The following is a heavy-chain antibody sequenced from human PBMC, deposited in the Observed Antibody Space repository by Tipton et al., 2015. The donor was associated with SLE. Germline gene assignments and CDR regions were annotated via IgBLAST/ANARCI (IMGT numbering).Heavy chain of an antibody. Sequence: GSLRLSCAASGFTFSNYAMSWFRPAPGKGLEWVSGISGSGSITYPADSVKGRLTISRDNSKNTLYLQMNSLRAEDTAVYYCAKVGGGFCISPGCYLRPPADLWGQGTLVTVSS. J-gene: IGHJ4*02. V-gene: IGHV3-23*01. CDR2: ISGSGSIT. D-gene: IGHD2-2*01. CDR3: AKVGGGFCISPGCYLRPPADL. CDR1: GFTFSNYA.